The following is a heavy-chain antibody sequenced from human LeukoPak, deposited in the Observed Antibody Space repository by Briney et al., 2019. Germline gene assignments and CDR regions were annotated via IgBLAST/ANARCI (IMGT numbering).Heavy chain of an antibody. J-gene: IGHJ4*02. CDR3: ARAPPGSSGGYFDY. CDR1: GFSVSSNY. D-gene: IGHD2-8*02. V-gene: IGHV3-53*01. Sequence: GGSLRLSCAASGFSVSSNYMSWVRQAPGKGLEWVSVIYIDENDANTYYAASVKGRLTISRDNSKNILYLQMNNLRAEDTAVYYCARAPPGSSGGYFDYWGQGTLVTVSS. CDR2: IYIDENDANT.